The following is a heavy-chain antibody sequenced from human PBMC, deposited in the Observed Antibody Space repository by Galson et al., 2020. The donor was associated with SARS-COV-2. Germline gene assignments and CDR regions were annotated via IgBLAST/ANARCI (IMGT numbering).Heavy chain of an antibody. CDR2: IYHSGST. Sequence: ASETLSLTCAVSGGSISSSNWWSWVRQPPGKGLEWIGAIYHSGSTNYNPSLKSRVTISVDKSKNQFSLKLSSVTAADTAVYYCARGPLVGANNWFDPWGQGTLVTVSS. D-gene: IGHD1-26*01. V-gene: IGHV4-4*02. CDR3: ARGPLVGANNWFDP. CDR1: GGSISSSNW. J-gene: IGHJ5*02.